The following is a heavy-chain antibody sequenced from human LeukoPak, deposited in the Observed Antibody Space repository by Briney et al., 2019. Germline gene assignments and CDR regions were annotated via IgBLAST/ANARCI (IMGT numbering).Heavy chain of an antibody. CDR1: GFTFSSYA. CDR2: ISYDGSNK. Sequence: PGGSLRLSCAASGFTFSSYAMHWVRQAPGKRLEWVALISYDGSNKYYADSVKGRFTISRDNSKNTLYLQMNSLRAEDTAVYYCARAVLGGYFDYWGQGTLVTVSS. CDR3: ARAVLGGYFDY. J-gene: IGHJ4*02. D-gene: IGHD3-16*01. V-gene: IGHV3-30-3*01.